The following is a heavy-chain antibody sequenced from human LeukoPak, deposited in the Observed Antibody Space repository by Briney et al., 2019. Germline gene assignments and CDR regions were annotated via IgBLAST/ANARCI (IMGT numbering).Heavy chain of an antibody. CDR3: AREGDGSSWRNIRFDP. V-gene: IGHV3-74*01. CDR2: INTDGSST. D-gene: IGHD6-13*01. Sequence: PGGSLRLSCAASGFTFSSYWMHWVRQAPGKGLVWVSRINTDGSSTSYADSVKGRFTISRDNAKNTLYLQMNSLRAKDTAVYYCAREGDGSSWRNIRFDPWGQGTLVTVSS. CDR1: GFTFSSYW. J-gene: IGHJ5*02.